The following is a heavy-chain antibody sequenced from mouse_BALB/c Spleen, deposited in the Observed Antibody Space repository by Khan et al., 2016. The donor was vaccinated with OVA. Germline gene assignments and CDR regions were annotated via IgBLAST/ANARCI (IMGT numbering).Heavy chain of an antibody. CDR2: IRYSGST. CDR1: GYSITSDYA. V-gene: IGHV3-2*02. CDR3: ARLFTY. Sequence: EVQLQESGPGLVKPSPSLSLTCTVTGYSITSDYAWNWIRQFPGNKLEWMGYIRYSGSTTYNPSLKSRISITRDTSTNQFFLQLNSVTTEDTATYYCARLFTYWGQGTLVTVSA. J-gene: IGHJ3*01.